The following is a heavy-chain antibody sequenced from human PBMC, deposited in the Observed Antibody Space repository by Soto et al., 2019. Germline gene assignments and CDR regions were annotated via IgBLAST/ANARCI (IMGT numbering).Heavy chain of an antibody. CDR1: GFTFSSYG. D-gene: IGHD3-3*01. Sequence: QVQLVESGGGVVQPGRSLRLSRAASGFTFSSYGMHWVRQAPGKGLEWVAVISYDGRNKVYADSVKGRFTLSRDNSRNTVYLQMNSLRVDDTAVYYCAKWAPTYNDFWSDLGTPGMDVWGQGTTVTVSS. J-gene: IGHJ6*02. CDR2: ISYDGRNK. V-gene: IGHV3-30*18. CDR3: AKWAPTYNDFWSDLGTPGMDV.